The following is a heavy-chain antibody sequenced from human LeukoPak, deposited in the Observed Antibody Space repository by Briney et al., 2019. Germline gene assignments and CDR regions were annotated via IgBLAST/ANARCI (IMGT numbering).Heavy chain of an antibody. J-gene: IGHJ6*02. D-gene: IGHD4-11*01. CDR2: IYSGGST. Sequence: GGSLRLSCAASGFTVSSYYMTWVRQAPGRGLEWVSVIYSGGSTYYADSVKGRVAISRDNSKNTVFLQMNSVRAADTALYYCARSYSNHLFGMDVWGQGTTVTVSS. CDR1: GFTVSSYY. CDR3: ARSYSNHLFGMDV. V-gene: IGHV3-66*01.